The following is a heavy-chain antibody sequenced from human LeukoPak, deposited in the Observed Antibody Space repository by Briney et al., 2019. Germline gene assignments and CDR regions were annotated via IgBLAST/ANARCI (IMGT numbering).Heavy chain of an antibody. Sequence: GGSLRLSCAASGFTFSSYAMSWVRQAPGKGLEWVSAISDIGGSIHYADSVKGRFIISRDNSKNTLYLQMNSLRAEDTAVYYCAKDRDDILTGYYTGYQHWGQGTLVTVSS. CDR2: ISDIGGSI. V-gene: IGHV3-23*01. J-gene: IGHJ1*01. CDR1: GFTFSSYA. CDR3: AKDRDDILTGYYTGYQH. D-gene: IGHD3-9*01.